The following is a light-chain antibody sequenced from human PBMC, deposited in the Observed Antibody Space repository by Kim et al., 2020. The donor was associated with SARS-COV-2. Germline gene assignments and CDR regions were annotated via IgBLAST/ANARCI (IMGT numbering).Light chain of an antibody. CDR3: QAWDSSTAHYV. J-gene: IGLJ1*01. V-gene: IGLV3-1*01. Sequence: PGKTASITCSGDKLGDKYACWYQQKPGQSPVLVIYQDSKRPSGIPERFSGSNSGNTATLTISGTQAMDEADYYCQAWDSSTAHYVFGTGTKVTVL. CDR2: QDS. CDR1: KLGDKY.